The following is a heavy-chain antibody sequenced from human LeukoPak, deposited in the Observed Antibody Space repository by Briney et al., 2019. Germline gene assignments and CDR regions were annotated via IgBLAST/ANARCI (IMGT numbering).Heavy chain of an antibody. D-gene: IGHD2-21*02. CDR1: GYTFTSYG. CDR3: AREKLPLFGLLFVPYYFDY. CDR2: ISAYNGNT. J-gene: IGHJ4*02. Sequence: ASVKVSCKASGYTFTSYGISWVRQAPGQGLEWMAWISAYNGNTNYAQKLQGRVTMTTDTSTSTAYMELRSLRSDDTAVYYCAREKLPLFGLLFVPYYFDYWGQGTLVTVSS. V-gene: IGHV1-18*01.